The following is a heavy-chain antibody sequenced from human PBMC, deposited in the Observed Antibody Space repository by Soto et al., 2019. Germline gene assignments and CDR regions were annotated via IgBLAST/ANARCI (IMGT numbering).Heavy chain of an antibody. CDR2: IDPTDSET. Sequence: GESLKIFCKGSGFTFNNYCISWVRQMPGKGLEWMGRIDPTDSETIYTPSFRGHVTISVDKSINTAYLHWSSLRASDTAMYYCARSLLVVAVAEDHYGMDVWGQGTTVTVSS. V-gene: IGHV5-10-1*01. J-gene: IGHJ6*02. CDR1: GFTFNNYC. CDR3: ARSLLVVAVAEDHYGMDV. D-gene: IGHD2-2*01.